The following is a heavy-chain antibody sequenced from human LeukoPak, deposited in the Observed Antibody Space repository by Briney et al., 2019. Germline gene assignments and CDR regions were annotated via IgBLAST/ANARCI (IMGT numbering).Heavy chain of an antibody. D-gene: IGHD3-22*01. CDR3: ARHTGYDSSGMNWYFDL. J-gene: IGHJ2*01. Sequence: TGGSLRLSCAASGVTVSSNYMSWVRQAPGKGLEWVSVIYSCGSTYYADSVKGRFTISRDNSKNTLYLQMNSLRAEDTAVYYCARHTGYDSSGMNWYFDLWGRGTLVTVSS. CDR2: IYSCGST. CDR1: GVTVSSNY. V-gene: IGHV3-53*01.